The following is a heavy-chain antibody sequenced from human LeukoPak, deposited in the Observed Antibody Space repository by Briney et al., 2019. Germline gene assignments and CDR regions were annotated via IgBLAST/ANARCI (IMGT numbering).Heavy chain of an antibody. J-gene: IGHJ3*02. V-gene: IGHV1-69*13. CDR1: GYTFTSYG. CDR3: ATTPKIRYFDWLGASDAFDI. D-gene: IGHD3-9*01. CDR2: IIPIFDTT. Sequence: SVKVSCKASGYTFTSYGISWVRQAPGQGLEWMGGIIPIFDTTNYAQKFQGKVTVTADESTSTAYMELSSLRSEDTAVYYCATTPKIRYFDWLGASDAFDIWGQGTMVTVSS.